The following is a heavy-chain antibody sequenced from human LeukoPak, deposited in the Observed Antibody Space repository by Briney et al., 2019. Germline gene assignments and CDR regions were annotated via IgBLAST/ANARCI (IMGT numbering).Heavy chain of an antibody. D-gene: IGHD6-6*01. CDR3: AKDSRRHEFFRVAARPYYFDY. V-gene: IGHV4-39*07. Sequence: SETLSLTCTVSGGSISSSSYYWGWIRQPPGKGLEWIGSIYYSGSTYYNPSLKSRVTISVDTSKNQFSLKLSSVTAADTAVYYCAKDSRRHEFFRVAARPYYFDYWGQGTLVTVSS. J-gene: IGHJ4*02. CDR1: GGSISSSSYY. CDR2: IYYSGST.